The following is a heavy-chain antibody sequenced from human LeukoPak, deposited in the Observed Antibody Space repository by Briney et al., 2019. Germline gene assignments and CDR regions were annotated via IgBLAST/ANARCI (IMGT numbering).Heavy chain of an antibody. CDR1: GFTFSDYY. J-gene: IGHJ6*04. Sequence: GGSLRLSCAASGFTFSDYYMSWIRQAPGKGLEWVSSVKGRFTISRDNAKNSLYLQMNSLRAEDTAVYYCAELGITMIGGVWGKGITVTISS. D-gene: IGHD3-10*02. CDR3: AELGITMIGGV. V-gene: IGHV3-11*04.